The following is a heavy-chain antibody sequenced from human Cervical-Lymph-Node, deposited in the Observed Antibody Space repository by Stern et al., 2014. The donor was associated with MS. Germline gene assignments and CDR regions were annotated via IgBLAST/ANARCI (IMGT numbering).Heavy chain of an antibody. CDR1: GFSLSNARMG. Sequence: QVTLKESGPVLVKPTETLTLTCTVSGFSLSNARMGVSWIRQPPGKALEWLSHIFPNDEKSYSTSLKSRLTISKDPSKSQVVLTMTNMDPVDTATYYCARIPPGYSVAWDWYFDLWGRGPLVTVPS. J-gene: IGHJ2*01. CDR3: ARIPPGYSVAWDWYFDL. V-gene: IGHV2-26*01. CDR2: IFPNDEK. D-gene: IGHD6-13*01.